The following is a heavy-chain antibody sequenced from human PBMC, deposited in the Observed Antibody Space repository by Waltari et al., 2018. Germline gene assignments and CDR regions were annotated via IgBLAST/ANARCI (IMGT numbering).Heavy chain of an antibody. Sequence: EVQLVESGGGLVQPGRSLRLSCAASGFTFDDYAMHWVRQAPGKGREWVSGISWHSGSIGYADSVKGRFTITRDNAKNSLYLQMNSLRAEDMALYYCAKALRGRDGYSRKEDAFDIWGQGTMVTVSS. J-gene: IGHJ3*02. D-gene: IGHD6-13*01. CDR3: AKALRGRDGYSRKEDAFDI. CDR2: ISWHSGSI. CDR1: GFTFDDYA. V-gene: IGHV3-9*03.